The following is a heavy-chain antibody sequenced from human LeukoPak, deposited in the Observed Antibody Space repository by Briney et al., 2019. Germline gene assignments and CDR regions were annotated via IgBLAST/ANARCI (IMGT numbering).Heavy chain of an antibody. V-gene: IGHV4-61*02. J-gene: IGHJ4*02. CDR2: IYSSGST. D-gene: IGHD5/OR15-5a*01. CDR3: ARFSRDAVSTPYYLNY. Sequence: PSETLSLTCTVSGGSINSGGSYWSWLRQPAGKGLEWIGRIYSSGSTNYNPSLKSRVTISLDMSKNQFSLNLSSATAADTAVYYCARFSRDAVSTPYYLNYWGQGTLVTVSS. CDR1: GGSINSGGSY.